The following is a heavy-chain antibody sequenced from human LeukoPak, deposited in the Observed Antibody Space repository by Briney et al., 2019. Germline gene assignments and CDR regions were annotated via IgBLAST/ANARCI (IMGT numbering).Heavy chain of an antibody. D-gene: IGHD3-3*01. CDR2: ISAYNGNT. CDR3: ARVVLEWFRGHYYYYMDV. J-gene: IGHJ6*03. CDR1: GYTFTSYG. Sequence: ASVKVSCKASGYTFTSYGISWVRQAPGQGLEWMGWISAYNGNTNYAQKLQGRVTMTTDTSTSTAYMELRSLRSDDTAVYYCARVVLEWFRGHYYYYMDVWAKGPRSPSP. V-gene: IGHV1-18*01.